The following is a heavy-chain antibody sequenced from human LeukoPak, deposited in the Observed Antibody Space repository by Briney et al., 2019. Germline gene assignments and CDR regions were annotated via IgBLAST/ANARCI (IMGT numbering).Heavy chain of an antibody. CDR3: ARDKEADYGSGGYNY. D-gene: IGHD3-10*01. CDR1: GFTFSSYT. Sequence: GXXLXHSCAASGFTFSSYTMNWVRQAPGKGMEWVSCISSSSSHIYYAGSVKGRFTISRDNAKNSLYLQMNSLRAEDTAVYYCARDKEADYGSGGYNYWGQGTLVTVSS. J-gene: IGHJ4*02. CDR2: ISSSSSHI. V-gene: IGHV3-21*01.